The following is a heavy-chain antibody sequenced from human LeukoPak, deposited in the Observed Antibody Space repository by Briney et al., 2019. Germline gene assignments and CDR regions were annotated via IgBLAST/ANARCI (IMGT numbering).Heavy chain of an antibody. D-gene: IGHD6-13*01. J-gene: IGHJ4*02. CDR2: INPSDGTT. CDR1: GYTFTTYK. Sequence: ASVKVSCKASGYTFTTYKMHWVRQAPGQGLECMGIINPSDGTTTYAQTFQGRVTMTRDTSTTTAYMELSSLTSDDTAVYYCARGGVGPAAGLLHFDYWGQGTLVTVSS. CDR3: ARGGVGPAAGLLHFDY. V-gene: IGHV1-46*01.